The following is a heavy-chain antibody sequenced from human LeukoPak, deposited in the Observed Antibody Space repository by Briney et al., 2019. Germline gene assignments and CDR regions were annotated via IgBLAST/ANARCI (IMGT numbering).Heavy chain of an antibody. CDR1: GFTFSSYS. D-gene: IGHD3-22*01. Sequence: GGSLRLSCAASGFTFSSYSMNWVRQARGKGLEWVSSISSSSSYIYYADSVKGRFTISRDNAKNSLYLQMNSLRAEDSAVYYCARVRTYYYDSTSSDAFDIWGQGTMVTVSS. CDR3: ARVRTYYYDSTSSDAFDI. CDR2: ISSSSSYI. V-gene: IGHV3-21*01. J-gene: IGHJ3*02.